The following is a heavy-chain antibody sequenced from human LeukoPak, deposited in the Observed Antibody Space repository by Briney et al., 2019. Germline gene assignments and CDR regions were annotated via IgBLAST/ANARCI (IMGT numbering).Heavy chain of an antibody. D-gene: IGHD2-21*02. V-gene: IGHV5-51*01. J-gene: IGHJ4*02. CDR2: IYPGDSDT. CDR3: ARRAYCGGDCYPGGGFDY. Sequence: GESLKISCKGSGYSFTSYWAGWVRQMPGKGLEWMGIIYPGDSDTRYSPPFQGQVTISADKSISTAYLQWSSLKASDTAMYYCARRAYCGGDCYPGGGFDYWGQGTLVTVSS. CDR1: GYSFTSYW.